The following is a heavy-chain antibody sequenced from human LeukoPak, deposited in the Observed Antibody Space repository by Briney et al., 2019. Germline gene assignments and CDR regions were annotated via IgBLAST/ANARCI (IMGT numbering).Heavy chain of an antibody. Sequence: GGSLRLSCVGSGFTFTTTTMSWVRQAPGKGLEWVASMKEDGSEERYVDSVKGRFTISRDNAKNSLVLQLDSLRVEDPALYYCARGGRRRFDFWGQGSLVTVSS. CDR1: GFTFTTTT. V-gene: IGHV3-7*01. CDR3: ARGGRRRFDF. CDR2: MKEDGSEE. J-gene: IGHJ4*02.